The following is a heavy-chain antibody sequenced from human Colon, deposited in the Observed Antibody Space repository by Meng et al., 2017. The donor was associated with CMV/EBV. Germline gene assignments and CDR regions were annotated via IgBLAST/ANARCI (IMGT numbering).Heavy chain of an antibody. D-gene: IGHD2-15*01. CDR1: GGSVRSANW. V-gene: IGHV4-4*02. J-gene: IGHJ4*02. Sequence: FVVPGGSVRSANWWAWVRQAPGKGLEWIGQVYDSGSTNYNPSLKSRVTMSVDKSKNQFSLNLTFVTAADTAVYYCARVNRVRMDQWGQGALVTVSS. CDR2: VYDSGST. CDR3: ARVNRVRMDQ.